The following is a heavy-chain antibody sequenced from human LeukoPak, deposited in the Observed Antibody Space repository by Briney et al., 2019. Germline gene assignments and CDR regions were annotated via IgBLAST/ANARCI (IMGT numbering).Heavy chain of an antibody. J-gene: IGHJ4*02. CDR3: ASSNGYHFFFDY. CDR2: IGSSGGCT. D-gene: IGHD5-24*01. Sequence: GGSLRLSCAASGFTFSSHAMTWVRQAPGKGLEWVSGIGSSGGCTYYADSVEGRFTISRDNSKNTLYLQMNTLRAEDTAVYYCASSNGYHFFFDYWGQGTLVTVSS. CDR1: GFTFSSHA. V-gene: IGHV3-23*01.